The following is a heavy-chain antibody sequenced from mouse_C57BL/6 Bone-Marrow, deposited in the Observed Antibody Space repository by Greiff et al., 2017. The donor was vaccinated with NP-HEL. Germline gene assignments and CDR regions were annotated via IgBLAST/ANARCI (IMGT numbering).Heavy chain of an antibody. CDR3: ARIGADSSGYRFAY. CDR1: GFSLSTFGMG. D-gene: IGHD3-2*02. Sequence: QVTLKVSGPGILQPSQTLSLTCSFSGFSLSTFGMGVGWLRQPSGQGLEWQAHTWWGDAQYYNPALKSRLTTSHDTSNNHVILKIANVDTADTATYYCARIGADSSGYRFAYWGRGTRVTVSA. V-gene: IGHV8-8*01. J-gene: IGHJ3*01. CDR2: TWWGDAQ.